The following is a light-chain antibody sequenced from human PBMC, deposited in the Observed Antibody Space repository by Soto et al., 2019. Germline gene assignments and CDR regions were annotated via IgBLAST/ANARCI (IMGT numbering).Light chain of an antibody. CDR1: SSDVGGYNY. CDR2: DVS. Sequence: QSALTQPASVSGSPGQSITISCTGTSSDVGGYNYVSWYQQHPGKAPKLMIYDVSNRPSGVSNRFSGSKSGNTASLTISGLRAEDEADYYCSPYTSSSTRVFGGGTKLTVL. V-gene: IGLV2-14*01. J-gene: IGLJ2*01. CDR3: SPYTSSSTRV.